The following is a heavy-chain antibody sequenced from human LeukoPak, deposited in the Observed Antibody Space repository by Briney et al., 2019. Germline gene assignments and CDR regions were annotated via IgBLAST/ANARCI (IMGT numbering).Heavy chain of an antibody. CDR1: GFIFSTHG. CDR3: ARALKSGVGEVHIPDC. Sequence: GGSLRLSCTASGFIFSTHGMHWVRQAPGKGLEWVSFIYSDNTHYSDSVKGRFTISRDNSKNTLYLQMNSLRAEDTAVYYCARALKSGVGEVHIPDCWGQGTLVTVSS. D-gene: IGHD2-21*01. J-gene: IGHJ4*02. CDR2: IYSDNT. V-gene: IGHV3-NL1*01.